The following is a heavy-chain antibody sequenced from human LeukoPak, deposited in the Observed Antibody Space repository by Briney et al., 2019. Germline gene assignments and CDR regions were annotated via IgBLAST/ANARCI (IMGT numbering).Heavy chain of an antibody. CDR3: ARLYGSGSYHSSLGH. D-gene: IGHD3-10*01. CDR2: IYPGDSDT. Sequence: GASLQISCEGSGSSFTSYWIGWVRQLPGKGLEWMGIIYPGDSDTRYSPSFQGQVTISADKSISTAYLQWSSLKASDTAIYYCARLYGSGSYHSSLGHWGQGTLVTVSS. V-gene: IGHV5-51*01. CDR1: GSSFTSYW. J-gene: IGHJ4*02.